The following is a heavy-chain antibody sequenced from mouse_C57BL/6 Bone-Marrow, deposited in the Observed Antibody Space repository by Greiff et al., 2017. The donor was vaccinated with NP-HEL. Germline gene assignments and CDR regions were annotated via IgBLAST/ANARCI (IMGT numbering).Heavy chain of an antibody. CDR1: GYSFTGYY. V-gene: IGHV1-42*01. Sequence: EVMLVESGPELVKPGASVKISCKASGYSFTGYYMNWVKQSPEKSLEWIGEINPSTGGTTYNQKFKAKATLTVDKSSSTAYMQLKSLTSEDSAVYYCARRREYYAMDYWGQGTSVTVSS. CDR2: INPSTGGT. J-gene: IGHJ4*01. CDR3: ARRREYYAMDY.